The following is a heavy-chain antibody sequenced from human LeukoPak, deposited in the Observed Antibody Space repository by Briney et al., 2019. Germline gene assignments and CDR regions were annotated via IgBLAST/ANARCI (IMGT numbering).Heavy chain of an antibody. CDR3: ARERREAITNYYYYGMDV. CDR1: GYTFTSYY. Sequence: GASVKVSCKASGYTFTSYYMHWVRQAPGQGLEWMGIINPSGGSTSYAQKFRGRVTMTRDTSTSTVYMELSSLRSEDTAVYYCARERREAITNYYYYGMDVWGQGTTVTVSS. D-gene: IGHD3-10*01. J-gene: IGHJ6*02. CDR2: INPSGGST. V-gene: IGHV1-46*01.